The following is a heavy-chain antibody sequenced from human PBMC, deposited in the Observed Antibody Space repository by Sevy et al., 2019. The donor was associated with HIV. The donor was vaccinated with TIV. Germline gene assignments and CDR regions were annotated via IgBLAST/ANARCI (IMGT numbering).Heavy chain of an antibody. Sequence: GGCLRLSCAASGFTFSKYSMSWVRQPPGKGLEWVSTLSFGCGEINYADSVKGRFTISRVNSKSSVYLQMNNLRPEDTAVHYCAREGCTKPHDYWGQGTLVPVSS. V-gene: IGHV3-23*01. CDR2: LSFGCGEI. D-gene: IGHD2-8*01. CDR3: AREGCTKPHDY. CDR1: GFTFSKYS. J-gene: IGHJ4*02.